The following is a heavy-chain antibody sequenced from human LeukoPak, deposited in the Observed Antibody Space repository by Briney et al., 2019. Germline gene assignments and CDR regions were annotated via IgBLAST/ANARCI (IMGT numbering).Heavy chain of an antibody. CDR1: GYTFTSYY. V-gene: IGHV1-46*01. CDR2: INPSGGST. J-gene: IGHJ4*02. CDR3: ARDYDILTGYYSMDY. D-gene: IGHD3-9*01. Sequence: ASVKVPCKASGYTFTSYYMHWVRQAPGQGLEWMGIINPSGGSTSYAQKFQGRVTMTRDMSTSTVYMELSSLRSEDTAVYYCARDYDILTGYYSMDYWGQGTLVTVSS.